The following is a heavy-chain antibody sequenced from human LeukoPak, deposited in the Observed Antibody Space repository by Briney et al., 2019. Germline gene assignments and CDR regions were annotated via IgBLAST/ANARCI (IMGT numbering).Heavy chain of an antibody. J-gene: IGHJ3*02. CDR1: GGSISSYY. CDR3: ARGSGYGPDAFDI. Sequence: SETPSLACTVSGGSISSYYWSWIRQPPGKGLEWIGYIYYSGSTNYNPSLKSRVTISVDTSKNQFSLKLSSVTAADTAVYYCARGSGYGPDAFDIWGQGTMVTVSS. CDR2: IYYSGST. V-gene: IGHV4-59*01. D-gene: IGHD5-12*01.